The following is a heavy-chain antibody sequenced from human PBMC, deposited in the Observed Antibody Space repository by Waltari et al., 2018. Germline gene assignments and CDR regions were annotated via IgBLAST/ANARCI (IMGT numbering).Heavy chain of an antibody. CDR3: ARGIGRGRGADY. V-gene: IGHV4-59*01. D-gene: IGHD6-13*01. J-gene: IGHJ4*02. Sequence: QVQLQESGPGLVKPSETLSLTCTVSGGSISSYYWSWIRQPPGKGLEWIGYIYYSGSTNYHPSLKSRVTISVDTSKNQFSLKLSSVTAADTAVYYCARGIGRGRGADYWGQGTLVTVSS. CDR2: IYYSGST. CDR1: GGSISSYY.